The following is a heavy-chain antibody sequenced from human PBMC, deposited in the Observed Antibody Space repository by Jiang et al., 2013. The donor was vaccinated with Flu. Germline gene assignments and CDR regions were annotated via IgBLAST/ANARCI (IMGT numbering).Heavy chain of an antibody. CDR1: GYSFTSYW. CDR2: IYPGDSDT. J-gene: IGHJ4*02. CDR3: ARHVPQSGSGLDY. V-gene: IGHV5-51*01. D-gene: IGHD2-15*01. Sequence: SCKGSGYSFTSYWIGWVRQMPGKGLEWMGIIYPGDSDTRYSPSFQGQVTISADKSISTAYLQWSSLKASDTAMYYCARHVPQSGSGLDYWGQGTLVTVSS.